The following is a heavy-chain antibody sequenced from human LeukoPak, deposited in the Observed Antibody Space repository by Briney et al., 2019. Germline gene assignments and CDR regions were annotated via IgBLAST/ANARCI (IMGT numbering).Heavy chain of an antibody. CDR1: GFTLSGYA. Sequence: GGSLRLSCAASGFTLSGYAMQWVRQAPGKGPEWVSGISEDGTNKYHADSVKGRFTISRDNSKNTLHLQMDSLRPEDTAVYYCARSMRGYAILTGYFDFWGQGTLVTVSS. D-gene: IGHD3-9*01. CDR2: ISEDGTNK. J-gene: IGHJ4*02. CDR3: ARSMRGYAILTGYFDF. V-gene: IGHV3-30-3*01.